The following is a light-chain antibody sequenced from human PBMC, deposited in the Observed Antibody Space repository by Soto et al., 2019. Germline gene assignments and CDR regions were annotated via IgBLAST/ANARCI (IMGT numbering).Light chain of an antibody. CDR2: EVN. CDR3: TSYTTSNTYV. V-gene: IGLV2-14*01. J-gene: IGLJ1*01. Sequence: QSALTQPASVSGSPGQSITISCTGTSSDIGGYNYVSWYQQHPGKAPKVMIYEVNNRPSGVSNRFSGSKSGNTASLTISGLQTEDEADYYCTSYTTSNTYVFGTGTKLTVL. CDR1: SSDIGGYNY.